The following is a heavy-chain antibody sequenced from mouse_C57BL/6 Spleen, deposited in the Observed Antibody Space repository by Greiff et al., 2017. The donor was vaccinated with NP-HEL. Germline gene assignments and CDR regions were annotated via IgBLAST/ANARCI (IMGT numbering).Heavy chain of an antibody. CDR1: GYTFTSYW. J-gene: IGHJ2*01. D-gene: IGHD1-1*01. Sequence: QVQLQQPGAELVKPGASVKMSCKASGYTFTSYWITWVKQRPGQGLEWIGDIYPGSGSNNYNEKFKSKATLTVDTSSSTAYMQLSSLTSEDSAVYYCARRDYGSSAFDYWGQGTTLTVSS. V-gene: IGHV1-55*01. CDR2: IYPGSGSN. CDR3: ARRDYGSSAFDY.